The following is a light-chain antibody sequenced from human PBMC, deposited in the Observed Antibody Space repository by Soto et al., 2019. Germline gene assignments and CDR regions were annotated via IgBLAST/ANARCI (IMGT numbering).Light chain of an antibody. Sequence: ILLTQSPSSLSASVRERVTSTCRASQGIDSSFAWYQEKPGKAPKLLIYAASSLQSGVPSRFSGSGSGTDFTLTISSLQPEDFATYYCQQLHDYPITFGQGTRLENK. CDR1: QGIDSS. CDR3: QQLHDYPIT. J-gene: IGKJ5*01. V-gene: IGKV1-9*01. CDR2: AAS.